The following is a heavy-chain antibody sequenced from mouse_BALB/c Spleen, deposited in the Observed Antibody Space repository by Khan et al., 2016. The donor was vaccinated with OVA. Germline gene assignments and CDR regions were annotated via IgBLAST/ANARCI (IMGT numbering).Heavy chain of an antibody. CDR1: GFTFSSYA. V-gene: IGHV5-9-3*01. D-gene: IGHD1-1*01. CDR3: ARTPGYYGSNYLDY. Sequence: EVELVESGGGLVKPGGSLQLSCAASGFTFSSYAMSWVRQTPEKRLEWVATISSGCTYAYYPDSVKGRFTISRDNATNTLYLQMSSLRSEDTALYYCARTPGYYGSNYLDYWGQSTTLKASS. J-gene: IGHJ2*01. CDR2: ISSGCTYA.